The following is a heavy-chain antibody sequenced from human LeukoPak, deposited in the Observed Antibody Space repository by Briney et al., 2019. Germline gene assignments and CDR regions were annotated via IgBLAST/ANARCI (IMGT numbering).Heavy chain of an antibody. J-gene: IGHJ4*02. CDR1: GYTFTSYA. V-gene: IGHV7-4-1*02. D-gene: IGHD2-21*02. CDR2: INTNTGNP. Sequence: ASVKVSCKASGYTFTSYAMNWVRQAPGQGLEWMGWINTNTGNPTYAQGFTGRFVFSLDTSVSTAYLQISSLKAEDTAVYYCARVSPCGGDCYYFDYWAREPWSPPPQ. CDR3: ARVSPCGGDCYYFDY.